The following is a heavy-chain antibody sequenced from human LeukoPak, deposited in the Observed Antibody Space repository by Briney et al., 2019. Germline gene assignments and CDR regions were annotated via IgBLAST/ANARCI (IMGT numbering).Heavy chain of an antibody. CDR2: ISGSGGST. V-gene: IGHV3-23*01. Sequence: GGSLRLSCAASGFTFSSYAMSWVRQAPGKGLEWVSAISGSGGSTYYADSVKGRFTISRDNSKNTLYLQINSLRAEDTAVYYCAKDASRFLEWFAPFDYWGQGTLVTVSS. CDR3: AKDASRFLEWFAPFDY. D-gene: IGHD3-3*01. CDR1: GFTFSSYA. J-gene: IGHJ4*02.